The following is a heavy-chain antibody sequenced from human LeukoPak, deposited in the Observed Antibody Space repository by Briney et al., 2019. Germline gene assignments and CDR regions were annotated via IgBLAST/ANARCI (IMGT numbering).Heavy chain of an antibody. D-gene: IGHD1-1*01. V-gene: IGHV3-30*02. CDR3: AKDQQLEPFDY. CDR2: MQYDGSDK. Sequence: QPGGSLRLSCAASGFTFSNYGMHWVRQAPGKGLEWVAFMQYDGSDKFFADSVKGRFTISRDNSKNMLYLQMNSLRAEDTAVYYCAKDQQLEPFDYWGQGTLVTVSS. CDR1: GFTFSNYG. J-gene: IGHJ4*02.